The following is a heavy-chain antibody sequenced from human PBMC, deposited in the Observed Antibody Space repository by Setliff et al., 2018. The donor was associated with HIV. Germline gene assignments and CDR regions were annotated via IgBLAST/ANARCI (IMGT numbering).Heavy chain of an antibody. CDR3: ARAMNHYGSGTFEYYYYMDV. Sequence: GGSLRLSCAASRFDFNNYWMCWVRQAPGKGLEWVANIGQDGSEKNYVDSVKGRFTISRDNAKNSMYLQMNSLRGEDTAVYYCARAMNHYGSGTFEYYYYMDVWGKGTTVTVSS. CDR1: RFDFNNYW. J-gene: IGHJ6*03. D-gene: IGHD3-10*01. V-gene: IGHV3-7*03. CDR2: IGQDGSEK.